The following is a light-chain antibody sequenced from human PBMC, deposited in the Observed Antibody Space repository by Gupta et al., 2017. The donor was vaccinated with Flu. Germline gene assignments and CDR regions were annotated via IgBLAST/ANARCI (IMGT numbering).Light chain of an antibody. Sequence: DIQMTQSPSSLPAVAGDSVTITCRANKNIRKSLAWFQQKPGKVPRLLIYAASTLQSGVPSRFTGSVSGTDFTLTISRLQPEDVATYFCLSHKEVPFTFGPGTKVEIK. CDR1: KNIRKS. CDR2: AAS. J-gene: IGKJ3*01. V-gene: IGKV1-27*01. CDR3: LSHKEVPFT.